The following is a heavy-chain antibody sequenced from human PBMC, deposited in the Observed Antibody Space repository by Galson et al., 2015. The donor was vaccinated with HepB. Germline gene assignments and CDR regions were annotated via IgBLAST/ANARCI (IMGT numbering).Heavy chain of an antibody. Sequence: SMRLSCAASGFTFSSYAMSWVRQAPGKGLEWVSAISGSGGSTYYADSVKGRFTISRDNSKNTLYLQMNSLRAEDTAVYYCASCGYSYGYLHYWGQGTLVTVSS. CDR1: GFTFSSYA. CDR3: ASCGYSYGYLHY. D-gene: IGHD5-18*01. J-gene: IGHJ4*02. CDR2: ISGSGGST. V-gene: IGHV3-23*01.